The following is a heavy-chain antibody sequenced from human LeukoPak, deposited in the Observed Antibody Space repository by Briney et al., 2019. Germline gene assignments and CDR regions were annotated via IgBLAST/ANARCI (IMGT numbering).Heavy chain of an antibody. J-gene: IGHJ4*02. CDR3: SRESGPFCPFGY. D-gene: IGHD1-26*01. V-gene: IGHV4-4*02. CDR2: TSLAGQT. Sequence: PSGTLSLTCGVSGGSISGTNWWSWVRQPPGQGLEWIGETSLAGQTNYNPSLNGRVTMSLDKSSNHLSLHLTSVTAADTATYFCSRESGPFCPFGYWGQGTLVIVSS. CDR1: GGSISGTNW.